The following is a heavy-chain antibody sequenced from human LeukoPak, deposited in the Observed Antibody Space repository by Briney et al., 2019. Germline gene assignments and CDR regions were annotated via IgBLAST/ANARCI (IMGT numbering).Heavy chain of an antibody. Sequence: RPGGSLRLSCAASGYTFTTYAMHWVRQAPGQRLEWMGWINAGNANTKYSQKFQGRVTITRDTSASTAYMELSSLGSEDTAVYYCARSDGQWVTYFDYWGQGTLVTVSS. CDR2: INAGNANT. J-gene: IGHJ4*02. D-gene: IGHD1-26*01. CDR1: GYTFTTYA. CDR3: ARSDGQWVTYFDY. V-gene: IGHV1-3*01.